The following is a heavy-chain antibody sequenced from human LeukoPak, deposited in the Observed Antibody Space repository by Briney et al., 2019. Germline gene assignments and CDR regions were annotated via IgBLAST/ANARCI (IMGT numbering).Heavy chain of an antibody. Sequence: ASAKVSCKASGYTFTSYYMHWVRQAPGQGLEWMGIINPSGGSTSYAQKFQGRVTMTRDTSTSTLYMELSSLRSDDTAVYYCAREPNSGYHFDYRGQGTLVTVSS. CDR1: GYTFTSYY. CDR3: AREPNSGYHFDY. J-gene: IGHJ4*02. CDR2: INPSGGST. D-gene: IGHD1-1*01. V-gene: IGHV1-46*01.